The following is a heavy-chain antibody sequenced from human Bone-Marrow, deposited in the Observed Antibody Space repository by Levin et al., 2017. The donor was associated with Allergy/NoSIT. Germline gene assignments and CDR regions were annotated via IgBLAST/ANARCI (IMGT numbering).Heavy chain of an antibody. V-gene: IGHV2-70*01. CDR3: ARTYYDSTGHVQYYFDS. CDR2: IDWDGDK. D-gene: IGHD3-22*01. J-gene: IGHJ4*02. Sequence: SGPTLVKPTQTLTLACSFSGFSLTPSGMCVSWIRQSPGKSLEWLALIDWDGDKYQRTSLRTRLTISQDTSKNQVVLTPTNVDPADSGTYFCARTYYDSTGHVQYYFDSWGQGTPVTVSS. CDR1: GFSLTPSGMC.